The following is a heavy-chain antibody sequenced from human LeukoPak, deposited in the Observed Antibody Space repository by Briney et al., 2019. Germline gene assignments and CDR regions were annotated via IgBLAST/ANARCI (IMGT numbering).Heavy chain of an antibody. Sequence: PSETLSLTCSVSGDSINTYYWNWLRQPPGKGLEWIANIYYSGITSYNPSLRSRVTMSVDTSTNQVSLNLNSVTTADTAVYYCAAGGAYSSAWSLWGQGTLVTVSS. J-gene: IGHJ4*02. D-gene: IGHD6-13*01. CDR3: AAGGAYSSAWSL. CDR2: IYYSGIT. V-gene: IGHV4-59*01. CDR1: GDSINTYY.